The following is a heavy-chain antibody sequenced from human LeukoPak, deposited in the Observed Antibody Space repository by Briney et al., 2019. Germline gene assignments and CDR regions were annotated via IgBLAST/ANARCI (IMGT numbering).Heavy chain of an antibody. V-gene: IGHV3-23*01. CDR1: GFTFSSYA. J-gene: IGHJ4*02. CDR2: ISGGGVST. CDR3: ARERYYYDSSGYYYLHYFDY. D-gene: IGHD3-22*01. Sequence: PGGSLRLSCAASGFTFSSYAMTWVRQAPGKGLQWVSAISGGGVSTYYADSVKGRFTISRDNSKNTLYLQMNSLRAEDTAVYYCARERYYYDSSGYYYLHYFDYWGQGTLVTVSS.